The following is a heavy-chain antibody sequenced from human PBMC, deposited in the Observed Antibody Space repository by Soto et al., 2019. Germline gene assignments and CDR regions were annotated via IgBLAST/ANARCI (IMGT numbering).Heavy chain of an antibody. J-gene: IGHJ4*02. CDR1: GGSISSSSYY. CDR2: IYYSGST. D-gene: IGHD1-26*01. CDR3: ASSPRGSYFDY. Sequence: PSETLSLTCTVSGGSISSSSYYWGWIRQPPGKGLEWIGSIYYSGSTYYNPSLKSRVTISVDTSKNQFSLKLSSVTAADTAVHYCASSPRGSYFDYWGQGTLVTVSS. V-gene: IGHV4-39*01.